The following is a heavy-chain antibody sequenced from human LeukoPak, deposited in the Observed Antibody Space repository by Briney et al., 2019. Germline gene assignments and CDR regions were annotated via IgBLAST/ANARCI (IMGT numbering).Heavy chain of an antibody. CDR1: GFTVSNNY. Sequence: GGSLRLSCAASGFTVSNNYMSWVRQAPGKGLEWVSVIYSAGTTYYADSVKGRFTISRDNSKNTLYLQMNSLRAEDTAVYYCARDPSGSYDLYFDLWGRGTLVTLSS. D-gene: IGHD1-26*01. J-gene: IGHJ2*01. CDR2: IYSAGTT. CDR3: ARDPSGSYDLYFDL. V-gene: IGHV3-53*01.